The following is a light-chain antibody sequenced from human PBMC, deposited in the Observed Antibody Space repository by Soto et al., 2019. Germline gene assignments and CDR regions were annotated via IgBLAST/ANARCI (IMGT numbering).Light chain of an antibody. V-gene: IGLV2-14*01. CDR2: EVS. J-gene: IGLJ1*01. Sequence: QSVLTQPASVSGSPGQSITISCTETSSDVGGYNYDSWYQQHPGKAPKLMIYEVSNRPSGVSSRFSGSKSGNTASLTISGLQAEDEADYYCSSYTSSSTKVFGTGTKVTVL. CDR3: SSYTSSSTKV. CDR1: SSDVGGYNY.